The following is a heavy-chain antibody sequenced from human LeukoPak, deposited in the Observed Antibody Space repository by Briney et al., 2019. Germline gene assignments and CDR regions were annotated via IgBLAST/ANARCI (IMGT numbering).Heavy chain of an antibody. CDR1: GYTFTSYG. Sequence: ASVKISCKASGYTFTSYGISWVRQAPGQGLEWMGWISAYNGNTNYAQKLQGRVTMTTDTSTSTAHMELRSLRSVDTAVYYCAYSGPNYYYYGVDVWGQGTTVTVSS. CDR3: AYSGPNYYYYGVDV. J-gene: IGHJ6*02. D-gene: IGHD2-15*01. V-gene: IGHV1-18*01. CDR2: ISAYNGNT.